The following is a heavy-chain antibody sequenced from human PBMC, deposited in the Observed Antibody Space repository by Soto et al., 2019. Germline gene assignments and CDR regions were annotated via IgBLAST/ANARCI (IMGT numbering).Heavy chain of an antibody. D-gene: IGHD3-9*01. J-gene: IGHJ4*02. CDR1: GGSISSGGYY. CDR3: ATSLSQLRYFDY. V-gene: IGHV4-31*03. Sequence: SETLSLTCTVSGGSISSGGYYWSWIRQHPGKGLEWIGYIYYSGSTYYNPSLKSRVTISVDTSKNQFSLKLSSVTAADTAVYYRATSLSQLRYFDYWGQGTLVTVSS. CDR2: IYYSGST.